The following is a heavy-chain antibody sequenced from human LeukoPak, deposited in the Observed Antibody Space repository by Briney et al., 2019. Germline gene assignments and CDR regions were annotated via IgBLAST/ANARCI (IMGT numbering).Heavy chain of an antibody. CDR1: GGSISSSSYY. J-gene: IGHJ5*02. CDR3: ARDLGDSSGWYREMYNWFDP. CDR2: IYYSGST. V-gene: IGHV4-39*07. Sequence: SETLSLTCTVSGGSISSSSYYWGWIRQPPGKGLEWIGSIYYSGSTYYNPSLKSRFTISVDTSKNQFYLKLSSVTAADTAVYYCARDLGDSSGWYREMYNWFDPWGQGTLVTVSS. D-gene: IGHD6-19*01.